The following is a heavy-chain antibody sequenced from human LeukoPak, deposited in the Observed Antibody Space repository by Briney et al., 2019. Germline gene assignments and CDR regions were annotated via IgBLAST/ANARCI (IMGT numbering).Heavy chain of an antibody. D-gene: IGHD3-22*01. V-gene: IGHV3-23*01. J-gene: IGHJ3*02. CDR1: GFTFSSYA. CDR2: ISGSGGST. Sequence: PGGSLRLSCAASGFTFSSYAMSWVRQAPGKGLEWVSAISGSGGSTYYADSVKGRFTISKDNSKNTLYLQMNSLRAEDTAVYYCAKDLVREVYYYDRSGSHDAFDICGQGTMVTVSS. CDR3: AKDLVREVYYYDRSGSHDAFDI.